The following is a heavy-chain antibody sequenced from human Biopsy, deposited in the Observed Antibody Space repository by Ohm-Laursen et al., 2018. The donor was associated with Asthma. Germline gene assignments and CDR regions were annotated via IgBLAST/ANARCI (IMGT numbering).Heavy chain of an antibody. V-gene: IGHV4-59*07. Sequence: SDTLSLTCTVSGGSINNFYWSWIRQPPGKGLGSIGHVYYSGSTNYNPSLKSRVTISIDASKNQFSLKLTSVTAADTAVYYCARGVDRVTGLLDHFDPWGQGTLVTVSS. CDR2: VYYSGST. CDR3: ARGVDRVTGLLDHFDP. D-gene: IGHD2-21*02. J-gene: IGHJ5*02. CDR1: GGSINNFY.